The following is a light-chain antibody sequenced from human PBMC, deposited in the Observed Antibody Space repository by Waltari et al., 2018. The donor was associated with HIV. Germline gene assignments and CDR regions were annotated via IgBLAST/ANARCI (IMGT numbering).Light chain of an antibody. J-gene: IGLJ1*01. CDR1: SGVIDGCSF. V-gene: IGLV2-11*01. Sequence: QSALTQPRSVSGSPGQSVTLSCTGSSGVIDGCSFVSWYQHHPGKAPKGIIYDVTKRPSGVPDRFSGSRSGNTASLTISGLQAEDEADYYCCSFVGSYSYVFGTGTKVTVL. CDR2: DVT. CDR3: CSFVGSYSYV.